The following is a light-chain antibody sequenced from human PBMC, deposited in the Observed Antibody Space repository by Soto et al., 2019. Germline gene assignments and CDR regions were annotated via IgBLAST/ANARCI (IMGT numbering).Light chain of an antibody. J-gene: IGKJ1*01. CDR2: DAS. CDR1: QSINRV. CDR3: QQYKSFKT. Sequence: DIQMTHSPSTLSASVGDRVTITCRAGQSINRVLAWYQQKPGKAPKVLIYDASSLESGVPYRFSGSGSGTEFTLTISSLQPDDFATYYCQQYKSFKTFGQGTKVEVK. V-gene: IGKV1-5*01.